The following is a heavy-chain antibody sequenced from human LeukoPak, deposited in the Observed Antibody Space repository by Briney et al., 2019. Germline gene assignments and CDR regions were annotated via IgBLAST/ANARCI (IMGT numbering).Heavy chain of an antibody. Sequence: PGGSLRLSCTASGFTFSSYNMNWVRQAPGKGLEWVSSISRSSIYIYYADSVKGRFTISRDNAENSLSLQMNSLRAEDTAVYYCARDAIIVVVPAASYFYYGMDVWGQGTTVTVSS. CDR2: ISRSSIYI. J-gene: IGHJ6*02. V-gene: IGHV3-21*01. D-gene: IGHD2-2*01. CDR3: ARDAIIVVVPAASYFYYGMDV. CDR1: GFTFSSYN.